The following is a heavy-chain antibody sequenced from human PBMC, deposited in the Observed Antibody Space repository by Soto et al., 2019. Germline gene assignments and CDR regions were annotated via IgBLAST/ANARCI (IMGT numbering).Heavy chain of an antibody. D-gene: IGHD6-19*01. J-gene: IGHJ4*02. CDR2: IYYSGST. CDR1: GGSISGYY. V-gene: IGHV4-59*08. CDR3: ARTGRMNNLDYSSGWYCDY. Sequence: PSETLSLTCTVSGGSISGYYWSWIRQPPGKGLEWIGYIYYSGSTNYNPSLKSRVTISVDTSKNQFSLKLSSVTAADTAVYYCARTGRMNNLDYSSGWYCDYWGQGTLVTVSS.